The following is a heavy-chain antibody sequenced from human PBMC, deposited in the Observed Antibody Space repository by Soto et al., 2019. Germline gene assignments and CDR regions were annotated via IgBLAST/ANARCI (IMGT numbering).Heavy chain of an antibody. CDR2: IYPGDSDT. CDR3: ARLAGTGNYYYYGMDV. CDR1: GCSFTSYW. V-gene: IGHV5-51*01. D-gene: IGHD6-19*01. J-gene: IGHJ6*02. Sequence: PRESLKISCTGSGCSFTSYWIGWVRQMPGKGLEWMGIIYPGDSDTRYSPSFQGQVTISADKSISTAYLQWSSLKASDTAMYYCARLAGTGNYYYYGMDVWGQGTTVTVSS.